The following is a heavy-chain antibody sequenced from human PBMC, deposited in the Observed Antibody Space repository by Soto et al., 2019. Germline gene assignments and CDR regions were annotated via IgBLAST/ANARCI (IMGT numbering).Heavy chain of an antibody. J-gene: IGHJ4*02. V-gene: IGHV3-33*01. CDR2: IWHDGSKK. CDR1: GFIFRDYG. Sequence: PGGSLRLSCTASGFIFRDYGMQWVRQAPGKGLEWLAFIWHDGSKKYYADSLKGRFTISRDNSKNTMYLQMSSPTVEDTAVYYCASQAFDYRGQGTLVTVSS. CDR3: ASQAFDY.